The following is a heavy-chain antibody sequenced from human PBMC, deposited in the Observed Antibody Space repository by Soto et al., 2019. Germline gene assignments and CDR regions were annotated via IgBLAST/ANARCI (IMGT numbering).Heavy chain of an antibody. J-gene: IGHJ5*02. CDR1: GGSISSYY. CDR3: ARVGTANWFDP. D-gene: IGHD1-1*01. CDR2: IYYSGST. V-gene: IGHV4-59*01. Sequence: SETLSLTCTVSGGSISSYYWSWIRQPPGKGLEWIGYIYYSGSTNYNPSLKSRVTISVDTSKNQFSLKLSSVTAAATAVYYCARVGTANWFDPWGQGTLVTVSS.